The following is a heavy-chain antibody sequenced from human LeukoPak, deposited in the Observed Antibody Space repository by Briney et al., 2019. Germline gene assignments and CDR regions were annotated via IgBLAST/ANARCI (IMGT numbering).Heavy chain of an antibody. Sequence: SETLSLTCTVSGGSISSGSYYWSWIRQPPGKGLEWIGSIYYSGSTYYNPSLKSRVTISVDTSKNQFSLKLSSVTAADTAVYYCARTYYCYYYMDVWGKGTTVTVSS. CDR1: GGSISSGSYY. CDR3: ARTYYCYYYMDV. J-gene: IGHJ6*03. V-gene: IGHV4-39*07. CDR2: IYYSGST.